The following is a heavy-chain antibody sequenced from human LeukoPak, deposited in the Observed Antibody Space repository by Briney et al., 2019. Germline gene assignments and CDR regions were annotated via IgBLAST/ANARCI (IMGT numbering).Heavy chain of an antibody. J-gene: IGHJ5*02. V-gene: IGHV1-2*02. CDR2: INPTSGGT. CDR3: ARESCSSSSCYYWFDP. CDR1: GYTFTDSY. D-gene: IGHD2-2*01. Sequence: ASVKVSCTASGYTFTDSYMHWVRQAPGQGLEWMGWINPTSGGTNYAQKFQGRVTMTRVTSISTAYMELSRLRSDDTAVYYCARESCSSSSCYYWFDPWGQGTLVTVSS.